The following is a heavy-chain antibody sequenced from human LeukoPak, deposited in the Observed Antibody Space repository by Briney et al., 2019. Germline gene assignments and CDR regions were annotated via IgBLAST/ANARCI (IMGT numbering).Heavy chain of an antibody. Sequence: SETLSLTCAVYGGSLSGYYWSWIRQPPGKWLEWMGGINHSGSTNYNPSLKSRITISVDTSKNQLSLKLSSMTAADTAVYYCARQWLVSPLFDYCGQGTLVTVSS. CDR1: GGSLSGYY. CDR3: ARQWLVSPLFDY. J-gene: IGHJ4*02. V-gene: IGHV4-34*01. D-gene: IGHD6-19*01. CDR2: INHSGST.